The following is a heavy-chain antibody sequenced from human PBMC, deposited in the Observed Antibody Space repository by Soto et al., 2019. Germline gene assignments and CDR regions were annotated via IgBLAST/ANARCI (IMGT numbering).Heavy chain of an antibody. D-gene: IGHD6-13*01. CDR2: IRSKANNFAT. CDR3: AGPGYSNSWYEDYFDY. J-gene: IGHJ4*02. V-gene: IGHV3-73*02. CDR1: GFSFSAAA. Sequence: EVQLVESGGGLVQPGGSLKLSCVASGFSFSAAAMHWVRQASGKGLEWVGRIRSKANNFATAYAASVNSRFTISRDDSKNTAYLQMNSLKTVDTAVYFCAGPGYSNSWYEDYFDYWGQGTLVTVSS.